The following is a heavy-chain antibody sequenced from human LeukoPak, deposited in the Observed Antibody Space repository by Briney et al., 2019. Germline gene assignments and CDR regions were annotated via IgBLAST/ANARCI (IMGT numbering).Heavy chain of an antibody. CDR3: ARDMGTSVWSGYLRWFDP. CDR1: GGTFSSYA. V-gene: IGHV1-69*13. J-gene: IGHJ5*02. Sequence: SVKVSCKASGGTFSSYAISWVRQAPGQGLEWMGGIIPIFGTANYAQKFQGRVTITADESTSTAYMELSSLRSEDTAVYYCARDMGTSVWSGYLRWFDPWGQGTLVTVSS. CDR2: IIPIFGTA. D-gene: IGHD3-3*01.